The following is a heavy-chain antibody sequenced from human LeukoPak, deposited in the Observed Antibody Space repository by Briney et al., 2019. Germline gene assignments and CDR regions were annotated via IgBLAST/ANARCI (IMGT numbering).Heavy chain of an antibody. D-gene: IGHD3-22*01. CDR3: ARDRGSSGYYYYYFDY. V-gene: IGHV1-2*02. CDR2: INPKTGGT. J-gene: IGHJ4*02. Sequence: GASVKVSCKASGYTFTDYYMHWVRQAPGQGLEWLGWINPKTGGTNYAQKFQGRVTMTRDTSISTAYMELSSLRYDDTAVHYCARDRGSSGYYYYYFDYWGQGALVTVSS. CDR1: GYTFTDYY.